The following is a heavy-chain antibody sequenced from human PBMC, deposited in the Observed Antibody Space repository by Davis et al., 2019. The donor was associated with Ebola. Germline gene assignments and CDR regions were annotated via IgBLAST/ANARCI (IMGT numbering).Heavy chain of an antibody. D-gene: IGHD5-18*01. CDR3: ARDHPAARVVDTALVNDAFDI. Sequence: ASVKVSCKASGGTFTSYDINWVRQATGQGIEWMGWMNPNSGNTGYAQKFQGRVTITRNTSISTAYMELRSLRSDDTAVYYCARDHPAARVVDTALVNDAFDIWGQGTMVTVSS. CDR2: MNPNSGNT. CDR1: GGTFTSYD. J-gene: IGHJ3*02. V-gene: IGHV1-8*03.